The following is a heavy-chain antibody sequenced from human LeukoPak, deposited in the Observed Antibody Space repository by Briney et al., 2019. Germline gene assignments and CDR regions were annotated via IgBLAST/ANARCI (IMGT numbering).Heavy chain of an antibody. Sequence: GGSLRLSCAASGFSFSSYEMNWVRQAPGKGLEWVSHISSGGNTEYYVDSVRGRFTMSRDNAKNLLFLQMSSLRAEDTAVYYCARDRNTPIDYWGQGTLVTVSS. J-gene: IGHJ4*02. D-gene: IGHD5-18*01. CDR2: ISSGGNTE. CDR1: GFSFSSYE. CDR3: ARDRNTPIDY. V-gene: IGHV3-48*03.